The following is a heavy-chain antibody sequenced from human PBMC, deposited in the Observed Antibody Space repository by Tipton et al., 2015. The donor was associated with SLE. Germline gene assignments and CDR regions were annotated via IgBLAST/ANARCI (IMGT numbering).Heavy chain of an antibody. CDR2: IYTSGST. Sequence: TLSLTCTVSGGSISSGCYYWSWIRQPAGKGLEWIGRIYTSGSTNYNPSLKSRVTISVDTSENQFSLKLSSVTAADTAVYYCAREGYSSSSVYYYMDVWGKGTTVTVSS. J-gene: IGHJ6*03. CDR3: AREGYSSSSVYYYMDV. V-gene: IGHV4-61*02. D-gene: IGHD6-6*01. CDR1: GGSISSGCYY.